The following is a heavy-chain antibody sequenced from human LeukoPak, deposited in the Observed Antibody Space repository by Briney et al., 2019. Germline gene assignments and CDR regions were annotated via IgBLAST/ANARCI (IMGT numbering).Heavy chain of an antibody. CDR3: ARSRLWSGYYRYYFDY. V-gene: IGHV1-46*01. J-gene: IGHJ4*02. D-gene: IGHD3-3*01. Sequence: AASVKVSCKASGYTFTSYYMHWVRQAPGQGLEWMGIINLSGGSTSYAQKFQGRVTMTRDTSTSTVYMELSSLRSEDTAVYYCARSRLWSGYYRYYFDYWGQGTLVTVSS. CDR1: GYTFTSYY. CDR2: INLSGGST.